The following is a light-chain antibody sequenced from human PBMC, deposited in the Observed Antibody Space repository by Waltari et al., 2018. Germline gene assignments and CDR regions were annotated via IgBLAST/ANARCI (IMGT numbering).Light chain of an antibody. Sequence: YVVTQPPSVSVAPGKTATLTCGGENIESKSVTWYQQKPGQAPVLVIFYDSDRPSGIPELVSGANSGNTATLTISWGEAGDEAYYHCQVWEYTTNSGVFGGGTRLTVL. CDR3: QVWEYTTNSGV. CDR1: NIESKS. CDR2: YDS. J-gene: IGLJ3*02. V-gene: IGLV3-21*01.